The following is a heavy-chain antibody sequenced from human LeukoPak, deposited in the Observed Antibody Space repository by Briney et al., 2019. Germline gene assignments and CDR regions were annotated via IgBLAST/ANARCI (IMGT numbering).Heavy chain of an antibody. CDR1: GFTLSSYG. D-gene: IGHD2-15*01. Sequence: GGSLSLSCEASGFTLSSYGLHWVRQPPGKGLEWVEFIYYDGSNKYYADSVKGRFTISRDNSKNTLYLQMNSLRAEDTAVYYCAKEGRDIVVVVAAMAIDYWGQGTLVTVSS. J-gene: IGHJ4*02. CDR2: IYYDGSNK. V-gene: IGHV3-30*02. CDR3: AKEGRDIVVVVAAMAIDY.